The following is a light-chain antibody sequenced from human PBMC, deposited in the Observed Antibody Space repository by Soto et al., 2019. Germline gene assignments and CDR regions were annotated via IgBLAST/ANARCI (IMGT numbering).Light chain of an antibody. J-gene: IGLJ3*02. CDR1: GSNNRSSI. Sequence: QSVLTQPPSVSGSPGQTVTISCLGVGSNNRSSIFHWYQQFPGTAPRPIIYLNSRRPSGVPDRFSGSKSGTSASLVINDLRPEDEADYYCVAWDDDLSARVFGGGTKLTVL. CDR2: LNS. V-gene: IGLV1-47*01. CDR3: VAWDDDLSARV.